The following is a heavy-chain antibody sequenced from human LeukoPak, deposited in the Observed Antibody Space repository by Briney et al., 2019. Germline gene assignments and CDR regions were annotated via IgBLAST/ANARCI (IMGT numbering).Heavy chain of an antibody. D-gene: IGHD3-10*01. Sequence: PSETLSLTCAVYGGSFSGYYWSWIRQPPGKGLEWIGEINHSGSTNYNPSLKSRVTISVDTSKNQFSLKLSSVTAADTAVYYCARERRNYYGSGNPVPSYFDYWGRGTLVTVSS. CDR1: GGSFSGYY. CDR3: ARERRNYYGSGNPVPSYFDY. V-gene: IGHV4-34*01. J-gene: IGHJ4*02. CDR2: INHSGST.